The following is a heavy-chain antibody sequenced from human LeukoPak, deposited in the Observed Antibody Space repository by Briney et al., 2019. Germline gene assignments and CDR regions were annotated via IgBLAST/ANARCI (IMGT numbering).Heavy chain of an antibody. V-gene: IGHV1-2*06. Sequence: ASVKVSCKATGYTFTWYYMHWVRQARGQGLEWMGRINPNSGGTNYAQKFQGRVTMTRDTSISTAYMELSRLRSDDTAVYYCARGSDYYDSSGAAYYWGQGTLVTVSS. D-gene: IGHD3-22*01. CDR1: GYTFTWYY. CDR2: INPNSGGT. J-gene: IGHJ4*02. CDR3: ARGSDYYDSSGAAYY.